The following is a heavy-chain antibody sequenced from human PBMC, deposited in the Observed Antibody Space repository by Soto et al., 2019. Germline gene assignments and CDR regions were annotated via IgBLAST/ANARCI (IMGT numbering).Heavy chain of an antibody. D-gene: IGHD6-6*01. Sequence: SETLSLTCTVSGGSVSSSSYYWGWVRQPPGKGLEWIGSVYYSGSTNYNPSLESRVTISVDKSKNQFSLKLSSVTAADTAVYYCARAREYSNDFDYWGQGTLVTVSS. CDR3: ARAREYSNDFDY. V-gene: IGHV4-39*07. J-gene: IGHJ4*02. CDR2: VYYSGST. CDR1: GGSVSSSSYY.